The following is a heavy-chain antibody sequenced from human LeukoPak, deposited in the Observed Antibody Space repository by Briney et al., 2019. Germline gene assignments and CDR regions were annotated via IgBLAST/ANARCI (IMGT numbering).Heavy chain of an antibody. Sequence: GGSLRLSCAASGFTFSSYAMSWVRQAPGKGLEWVSTISGRGDSTYYADSVKGRFTISRDNSKNTLYLQMNSLRLGDTAGYYCAKGAGYSNNWNFDYWGQGTLVTVSS. CDR2: ISGRGDST. CDR3: AKGAGYSNNWNFDY. V-gene: IGHV3-23*01. J-gene: IGHJ4*02. CDR1: GFTFSSYA. D-gene: IGHD6-13*01.